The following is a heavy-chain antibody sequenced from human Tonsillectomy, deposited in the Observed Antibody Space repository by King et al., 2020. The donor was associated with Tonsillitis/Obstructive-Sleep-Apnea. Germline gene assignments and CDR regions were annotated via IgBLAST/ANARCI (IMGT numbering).Heavy chain of an antibody. CDR2: INSDGSST. CDR1: GFTFSSYW. D-gene: IGHD6-19*01. Sequence: DVQLVESGGGLVQPGGSLRLSCAASGFTFSSYWMHWVRQAPGKGLVWVSRINSDGSSTSYADSVKGRFTISRDNAKNTLYLQMNRLRAEDTAVYYCASDRGIAVAGDWYFDLWGRGTLVTVSS. V-gene: IGHV3-74*01. CDR3: ASDRGIAVAGDWYFDL. J-gene: IGHJ2*01.